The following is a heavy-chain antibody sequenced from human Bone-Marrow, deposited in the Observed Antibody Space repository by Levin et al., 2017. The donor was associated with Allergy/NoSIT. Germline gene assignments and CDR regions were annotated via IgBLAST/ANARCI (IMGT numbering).Heavy chain of an antibody. Sequence: SETLSLTCNVSGDSISSFYWHWIRQPPGKGLEWLGYIYYSGSTNYNPSLKSRVTMSLDTSKNQFSLKLSSVTATDTAVYYCARHFIGNPPENPYYYYYIDVWGEGTTVTVSS. CDR3: ARHFIGNPPENPYYYYYIDV. V-gene: IGHV4-59*08. J-gene: IGHJ6*03. CDR2: IYYSGST. CDR1: GDSISSFY.